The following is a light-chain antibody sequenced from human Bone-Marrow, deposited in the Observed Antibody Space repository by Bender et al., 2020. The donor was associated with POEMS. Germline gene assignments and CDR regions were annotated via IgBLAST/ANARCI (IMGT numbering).Light chain of an antibody. J-gene: IGLJ1*01. CDR1: SSNIGAGYD. CDR3: CSYEGVGV. V-gene: IGLV1-40*01. CDR2: GNN. Sequence: QSVLTQPPSVSGAPGQRVTISCTGTSSNIGAGYDVHWYQQFPGIAPKLLIFGNNNRPSGVPNRFSGSKSGNTASLTISGLQAEDEADYYCCSYEGVGVFGTGTKVTVL.